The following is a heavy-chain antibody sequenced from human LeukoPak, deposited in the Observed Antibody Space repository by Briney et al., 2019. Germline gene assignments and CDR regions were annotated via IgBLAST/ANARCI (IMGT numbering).Heavy chain of an antibody. D-gene: IGHD2-15*01. CDR3: ARGRVTLLGVHAFDI. CDR2: INHSGST. Sequence: KPSETLSLTCAVYGGSFSGYYWSWIRQPPGKGLEWIGEINHSGSTNYNPSLKSRVTISVDTSKNQFSLKLGSVTAADTAVYYCARGRVTLLGVHAFDIWGQGTMVTVSS. V-gene: IGHV4-34*01. CDR1: GGSFSGYY. J-gene: IGHJ3*02.